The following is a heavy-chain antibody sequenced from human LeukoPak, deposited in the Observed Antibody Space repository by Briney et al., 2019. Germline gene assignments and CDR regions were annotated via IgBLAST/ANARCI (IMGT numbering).Heavy chain of an antibody. V-gene: IGHV3-20*04. J-gene: IGHJ1*01. CDR1: GFTFDDYG. CDR3: ARDRGGSYMYFQH. Sequence: GSLRLSCAASGFTFDDYGMSWVRQAPGKGLEWVSGINWNGGRAGHADSVKGRFTISRDNAKNSLFLQMNSLRDEDTALYYCARDRGGSYMYFQHWGQGTLVTVSS. D-gene: IGHD1-26*01. CDR2: INWNGGRA.